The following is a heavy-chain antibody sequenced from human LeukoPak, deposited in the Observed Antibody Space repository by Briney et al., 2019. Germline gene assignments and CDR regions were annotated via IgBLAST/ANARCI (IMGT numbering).Heavy chain of an antibody. J-gene: IGHJ3*02. Sequence: SGPVPVKPTETLTLTCTVSGFSLSNARMGVSWIRQPPGKALEWLAHIFSNDEKSYSTSLKSRLTISKDTSKSQVVLTMTNMDPVDTATYYCARIGPYRNSKVDAFDIWGQGTMVTVSS. CDR1: GFSLSNARMG. CDR3: ARIGPYRNSKVDAFDI. D-gene: IGHD1-26*01. CDR2: IFSNDEK. V-gene: IGHV2-26*01.